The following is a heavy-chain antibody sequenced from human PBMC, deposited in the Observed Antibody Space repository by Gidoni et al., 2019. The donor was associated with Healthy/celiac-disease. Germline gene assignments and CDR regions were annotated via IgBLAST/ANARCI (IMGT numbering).Heavy chain of an antibody. CDR3: AKDSEAADSGGDLDY. CDR1: VFTFSSYA. J-gene: IGHJ4*02. CDR2: ISGSGGST. Sequence: EVQLLESGGGLVQPGGSLRLSCAASVFTFSSYAMSCVRQAPGKGLEWVSAISGSGGSTYYADSVKGRFTISRDNSKNTLYLQMNSLRAEDTAVYYCAKDSEAADSGGDLDYWGQGTLVTVSS. D-gene: IGHD6-13*01. V-gene: IGHV3-23*01.